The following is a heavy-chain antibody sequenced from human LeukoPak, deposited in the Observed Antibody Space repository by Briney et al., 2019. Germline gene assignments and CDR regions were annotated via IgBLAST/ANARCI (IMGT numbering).Heavy chain of an antibody. J-gene: IGHJ4*02. V-gene: IGHV3-74*01. CDR1: GFTFRNYW. CDR2: ITSDGTAT. CDR3: ARGYNYANDFDS. D-gene: IGHD5-24*01. Sequence: PGGSLRLSCVASGFTFRNYWMHWVRQAPGKGLVWVSRITSDGTATTYADSVKGRFTISRDNAKSTLYLQMNSLRVEDTALYYCARGYNYANDFDSWGQGTLVSVSS.